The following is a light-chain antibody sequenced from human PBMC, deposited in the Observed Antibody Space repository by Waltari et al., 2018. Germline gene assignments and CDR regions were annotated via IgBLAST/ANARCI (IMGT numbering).Light chain of an antibody. CDR3: QQYNSYPWT. CDR2: KAS. V-gene: IGKV1-5*03. CDR1: QSISSW. Sequence: DIQMTQPPSTLSASVGARVTITCRASQSISSWLAWYQQKPGKAPKLLIYKASSLESGVPSRFSGSGSGTEFTLTISSLQPDDLATYYCQQYNSYPWTFGQGTKVEIK. J-gene: IGKJ1*01.